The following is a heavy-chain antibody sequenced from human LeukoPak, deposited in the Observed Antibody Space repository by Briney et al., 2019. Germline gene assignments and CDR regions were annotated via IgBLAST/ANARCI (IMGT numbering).Heavy chain of an antibody. CDR1: VFTFSSYA. CDR3: AKAAILGSTFKFDY. CDR2: ISSSRYTI. J-gene: IGHJ4*02. Sequence: PGVSLRLSCAASVFTFSSYAMSWVRQAPGKWLEWVSAISSSRYTIYYADSVRGRFAISRDSSMKTLYLQMNSLRAEDTAVYYCAKAAILGSTFKFDYWGQGTLVTVSS. V-gene: IGHV3-23*01. D-gene: IGHD1-26*01.